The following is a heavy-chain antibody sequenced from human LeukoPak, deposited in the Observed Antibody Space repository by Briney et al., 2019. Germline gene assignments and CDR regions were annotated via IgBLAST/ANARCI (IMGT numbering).Heavy chain of an antibody. Sequence: GGSLRLSCAASGFTFNTYAMSWVRQAPGKGLEWVSTVTGSGGGTSYADSVRGRLTISRDNSKNTLYLQMSSLRAEDTAIYYCAKGGGNSGYSSLDYWGQGTLVTVSS. D-gene: IGHD3-22*01. CDR3: AKGGGNSGYSSLDY. V-gene: IGHV3-23*01. J-gene: IGHJ4*02. CDR1: GFTFNTYA. CDR2: VTGSGGGT.